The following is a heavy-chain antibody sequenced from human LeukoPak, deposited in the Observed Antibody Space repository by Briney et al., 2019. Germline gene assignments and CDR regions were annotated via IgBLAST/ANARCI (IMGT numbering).Heavy chain of an antibody. Sequence: EASVKVSCKASGYTFTAYYVHWVRQAPGQGLEWMGWINPNSGGTNYAQKFQGRVTMTRDTSISTAYMELSRLRSDDTAVYYCARAYCGGDCYYYYYGMDVWGQGTTVTVSS. J-gene: IGHJ6*02. CDR3: ARAYCGGDCYYYYYGMDV. D-gene: IGHD2-21*02. CDR2: INPNSGGT. CDR1: GYTFTAYY. V-gene: IGHV1-2*02.